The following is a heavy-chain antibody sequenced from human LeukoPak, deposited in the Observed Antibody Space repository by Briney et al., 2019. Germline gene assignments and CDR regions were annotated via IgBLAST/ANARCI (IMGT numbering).Heavy chain of an antibody. D-gene: IGHD1-1*01. V-gene: IGHV1-2*02. CDR2: MNPDSGVT. J-gene: IGHJ4*02. CDR1: GYSFTTSW. CDR3: ARDPGYLQPDY. Sequence: ASVTVSCKASGYSFTTSWIHWGRQAPGQGLEWMGCMNPDSGVTGYAQTLQGRVTVTRDTSINTAYMHLSSLRPDDTAVYFCARDPGYLQPDYWGQGTLVTVPS.